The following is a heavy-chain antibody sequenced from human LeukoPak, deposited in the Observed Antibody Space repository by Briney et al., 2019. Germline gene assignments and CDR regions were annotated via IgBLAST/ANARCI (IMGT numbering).Heavy chain of an antibody. Sequence: GGSLRLSCAASGFTFSSYAMSWVRQAPGKGLEWVSRISSDGSITSYADSVKGRFTISRDNAKNTLYLQMNSLRAEDTAVYYCARHLNYYLDYWGQGTLVTVSS. J-gene: IGHJ4*02. CDR3: ARHLNYYLDY. CDR2: ISSDGSIT. D-gene: IGHD3-10*01. V-gene: IGHV3-74*01. CDR1: GFTFSSYA.